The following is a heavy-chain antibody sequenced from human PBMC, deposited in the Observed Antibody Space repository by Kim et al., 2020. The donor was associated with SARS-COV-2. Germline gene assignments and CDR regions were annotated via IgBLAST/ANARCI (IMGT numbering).Heavy chain of an antibody. V-gene: IGHV4-30-2*01. Sequence: SETLSLTCAVSGGSISSGGYSWSWIRQPPGKGLEWIGYIYHSGSTYYNPSLKSRVTISVDRSKNQFSLKLSSVTAADTAVYYCARGGGSCSSTSCYDNWFDPWGQGTLVTVSS. CDR2: IYHSGST. CDR3: ARGGGSCSSTSCYDNWFDP. J-gene: IGHJ5*02. D-gene: IGHD2-2*01. CDR1: GGSISSGGYS.